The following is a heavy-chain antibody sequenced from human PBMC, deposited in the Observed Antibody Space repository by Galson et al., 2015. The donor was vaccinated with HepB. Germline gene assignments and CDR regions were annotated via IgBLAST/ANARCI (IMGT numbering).Heavy chain of an antibody. V-gene: IGHV1-2*06. Sequence: SVKVSCKASGYTFGGYYTHWVRQAPGQGLEWMGRINPHNGGAIYAQKFQGRVTMTSDTSASTAYMELSSLRFDDTAIYYCARGLAAAGSWLDPWGQGTLVTVSS. J-gene: IGHJ5*02. D-gene: IGHD6-13*01. CDR2: INPHNGGA. CDR1: GYTFGGYY. CDR3: ARGLAAAGSWLDP.